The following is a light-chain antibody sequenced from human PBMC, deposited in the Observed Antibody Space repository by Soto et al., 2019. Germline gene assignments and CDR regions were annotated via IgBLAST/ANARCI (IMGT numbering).Light chain of an antibody. J-gene: IGKJ1*01. V-gene: IGKV3-11*01. Sequence: EIVMTQSPVTLSVSPGERATLSCRASQSVSSNLAWYQQKPGQAPSLLIYGAFTRATGIPARFSGGGSGTDFTLTISNVEPEDFAVYYCQQRSDWPWTFGQGTKVDIK. CDR1: QSVSSN. CDR3: QQRSDWPWT. CDR2: GAF.